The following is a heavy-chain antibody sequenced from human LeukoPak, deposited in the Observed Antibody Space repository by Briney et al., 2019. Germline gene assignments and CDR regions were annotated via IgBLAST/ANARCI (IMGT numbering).Heavy chain of an antibody. D-gene: IGHD4-11*01. J-gene: IGHJ4*02. CDR3: ARGFRLPAHH. CDR1: GGSFSGYY. V-gene: IGHV4-34*01. Sequence: SETLSLTCAVYGGSFSGYYWSWIRQPPGKGLEWIGEINHSGSTNYNPSLKSRVTISVDTSKNQFSLKLSSVTAADTAVYYWARGFRLPAHHWGQGTLVTVSS. CDR2: INHSGST.